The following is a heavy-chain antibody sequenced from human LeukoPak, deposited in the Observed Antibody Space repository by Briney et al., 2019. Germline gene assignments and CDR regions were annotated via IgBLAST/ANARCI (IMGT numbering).Heavy chain of an antibody. CDR1: GFTFSSYW. CDR3: ARGGGLDV. CDR2: INHNGNVN. D-gene: IGHD3-16*01. J-gene: IGHJ6*02. Sequence: GGSLRLSCAASGFTFSSYWMNWARQAPGKGLEWVASINHNGNVNYYVDSVKRRFTISRDNAKNSLYLQMSNLRAEDTAVYFCARGGGLDVWGQGATVTVSS. V-gene: IGHV3-7*03.